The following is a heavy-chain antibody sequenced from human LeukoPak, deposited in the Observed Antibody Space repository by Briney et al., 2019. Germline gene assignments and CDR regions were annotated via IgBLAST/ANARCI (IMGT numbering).Heavy chain of an antibody. Sequence: ASVKVSCKAPGYTFTSYGISWVRQAPGQGLEWMGWISAYNGNTNYAQKLQGRVTMTTDTSTSTAYMELRSLRSDDTAVYYCARFKSRLTGDYFDYWGQGTLVTVSS. CDR2: ISAYNGNT. CDR1: GYTFTSYG. D-gene: IGHD7-27*01. V-gene: IGHV1-18*01. CDR3: ARFKSRLTGDYFDY. J-gene: IGHJ4*02.